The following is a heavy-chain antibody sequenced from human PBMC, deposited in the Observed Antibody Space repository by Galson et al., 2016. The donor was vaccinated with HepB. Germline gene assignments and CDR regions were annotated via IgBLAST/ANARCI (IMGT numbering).Heavy chain of an antibody. Sequence: TLSLTCTVSGGPIKSVDYYWRWVRQPPGKGLEWIGYIDPKGSTYYNPPRKSRVTISLDKSSSPFSLKLSSVTAADTAVYYCARPAGINQWYFYLWGQGTLVTVSS. CDR2: IDPKGST. J-gene: IGHJ4*02. V-gene: IGHV4-30-4*01. D-gene: IGHD2/OR15-2a*01. CDR3: ARPAGINQWYFYL. CDR1: GGPIKSVDYY.